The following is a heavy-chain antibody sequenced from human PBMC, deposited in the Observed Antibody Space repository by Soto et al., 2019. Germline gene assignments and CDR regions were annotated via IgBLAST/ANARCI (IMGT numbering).Heavy chain of an antibody. D-gene: IGHD1-1*01. V-gene: IGHV4-59*08. CDR3: ARIQLERLAFDI. Sequence: QVQLQESGPGLVKPSETLSLTCTVSGGSISSYYWSWIRQPPGKGLEWIGYIYYSGSTNYNPSLKRRVTISVDASKNQFSLKLSSVTAADTAVYYCARIQLERLAFDIWGQGTMVTVSS. CDR2: IYYSGST. J-gene: IGHJ3*02. CDR1: GGSISSYY.